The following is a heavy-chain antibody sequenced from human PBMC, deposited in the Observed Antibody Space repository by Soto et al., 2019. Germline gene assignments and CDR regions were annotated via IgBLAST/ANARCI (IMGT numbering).Heavy chain of an antibody. CDR1: GGSISSSSYY. J-gene: IGHJ6*03. Sequence: SETLSLTCTVSGGSISSSSYYWGWIRQPPGKGLEWIGSIYYSGSTYYNTSLKSRVTISVDTSKNQFSLKLSSVTAADTAVYYCSIHVTTIFVVVIKLGWPSYMYVWGKWTTVTVSS. CDR3: SIHVTTIFVVVIKLGWPSYMYV. V-gene: IGHV4-39*01. D-gene: IGHD3-3*01. CDR2: IYYSGST.